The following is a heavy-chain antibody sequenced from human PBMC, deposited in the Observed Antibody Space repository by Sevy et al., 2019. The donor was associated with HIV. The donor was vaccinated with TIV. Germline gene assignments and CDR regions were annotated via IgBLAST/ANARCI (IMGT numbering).Heavy chain of an antibody. CDR3: ARGTRYSGSYYLGDDAFDI. Sequence: GGSLRLSCAASGFTFSRYDMHWVRQATGKGLEWVSSIGTAGDTYYPCSVKGRFTISRENANKSLYLQMNSLRAGDTALYYCARGTRYSGSYYLGDDAFDIWGQGTMVTVSS. CDR1: GFTFSRYD. V-gene: IGHV3-13*01. J-gene: IGHJ3*02. D-gene: IGHD1-26*01. CDR2: IGTAGDT.